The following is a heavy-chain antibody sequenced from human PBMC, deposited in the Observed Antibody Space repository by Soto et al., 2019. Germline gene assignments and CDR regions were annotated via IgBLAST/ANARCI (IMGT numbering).Heavy chain of an antibody. CDR2: ISSRSDII. CDR1: GYTFSGSF. V-gene: IGHV3-11*01. D-gene: IGHD2-8*01. J-gene: IGHJ4*02. CDR3: AREMQWLDY. Sequence: QVQLVESGGDSVKPGGSLRLSCVGSGYTFSGSFMSWVRQAPGKGLEWVAYISSRSDIIYYAESVRGRFTISRDNTKNSLFLPMNSLRVEDTAVYYCAREMQWLDYWGQGTLVTVSS.